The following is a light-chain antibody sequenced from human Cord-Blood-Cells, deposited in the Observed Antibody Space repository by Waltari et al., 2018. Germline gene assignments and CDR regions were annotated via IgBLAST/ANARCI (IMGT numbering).Light chain of an antibody. CDR2: AAS. V-gene: IGKV3-15*01. CDR3: QQYNNWPPWT. CDR1: QRVSSN. Sequence: EIVMTQSPATLSVSPGARATLSCRASQRVSSNLAWYQQKPGQAPRLLIYAASTRATGIPARFSGSGSGTEFTLTISSLQSEDFAVYYCQQYNNWPPWTFGQGTKVEIK. J-gene: IGKJ1*01.